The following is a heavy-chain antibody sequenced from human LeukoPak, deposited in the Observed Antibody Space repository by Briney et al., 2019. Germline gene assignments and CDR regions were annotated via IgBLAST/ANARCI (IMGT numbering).Heavy chain of an antibody. CDR2: ICGSGGST. CDR1: GFTFSSYA. V-gene: IGHV3-23*01. D-gene: IGHD3-10*01. J-gene: IGHJ4*02. Sequence: TGGSLRLSCAASGFTFSSYAMSWVRQAPGKGLEWVSAICGSGGSTYYADSVKGRFTISRDNSKNTLYLQMNSLRAEDTAVYYCAKDYGSGSYGLRYYFDYWGQGTLVTVSS. CDR3: AKDYGSGSYGLRYYFDY.